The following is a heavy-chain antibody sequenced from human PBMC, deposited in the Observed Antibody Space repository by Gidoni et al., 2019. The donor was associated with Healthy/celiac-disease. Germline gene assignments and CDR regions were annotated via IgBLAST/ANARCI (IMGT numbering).Heavy chain of an antibody. CDR3: ARPTKGYCSSTSCYPSFAFDI. J-gene: IGHJ3*02. CDR1: GYSFTSYW. V-gene: IGHV5-51*01. CDR2: IYPGDSDT. D-gene: IGHD2-2*01. Sequence: EVQLVQSGAEVKKPGESLKISCKGSGYSFTSYWIGWVRQMPGKGLEWMGIIYPGDSDTRYSPSFQGQVTISADKSISTAYLQWSSLKASDTAMYYCARPTKGYCSSTSCYPSFAFDIWGQGTMVTVSS.